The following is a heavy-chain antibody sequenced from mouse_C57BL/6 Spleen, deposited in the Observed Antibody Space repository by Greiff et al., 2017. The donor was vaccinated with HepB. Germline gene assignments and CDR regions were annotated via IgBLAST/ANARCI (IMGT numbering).Heavy chain of an antibody. D-gene: IGHD2-4*01. CDR1: GYSITSGYY. CDR2: ISYDGSN. CDR3: ARAYYDTFFDV. V-gene: IGHV3-6*01. Sequence: EVKLMESGPGLVKPSQSLSLTCSVTGYSITSGYYWNWIRQFPGNKLEWMGYISYDGSNNYNPSLKNRISITRDTSKNQFFLKLNSVTTEDTATYYCARAYYDTFFDVWGTGTTVTVSS. J-gene: IGHJ1*03.